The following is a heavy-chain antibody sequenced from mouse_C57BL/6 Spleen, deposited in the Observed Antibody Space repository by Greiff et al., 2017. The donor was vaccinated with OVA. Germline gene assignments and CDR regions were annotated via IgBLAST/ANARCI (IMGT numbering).Heavy chain of an antibody. Sequence: QVQLKQSGPELVKPGASVKISCKASGYAFSSSWMNWVKQRPGKGLEWIGRIYPGDGDTNYNGKFKGKATLTADKSSSTAYMQLSSLTSEDSAVYFCARGYGYDGDWFAYWGQGTLVTVSA. J-gene: IGHJ3*01. CDR1: GYAFSSSW. D-gene: IGHD2-2*01. CDR3: ARGYGYDGDWFAY. CDR2: IYPGDGDT. V-gene: IGHV1-82*01.